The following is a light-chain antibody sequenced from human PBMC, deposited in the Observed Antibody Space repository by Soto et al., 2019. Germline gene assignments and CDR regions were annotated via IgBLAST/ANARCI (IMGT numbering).Light chain of an antibody. J-gene: IGLJ2*01. V-gene: IGLV1-40*01. Sequence: QSVLTQPHSVSGAPGQRVTISCTGSSSNIGAGYDVHWYQQLPGTAPKLLIYGNSNRPSGVPDRFSGSKSGTSASLAITGLHAEDEADYYGQSYDSRLSGVVFGGGTKLTV. CDR2: GNS. CDR3: QSYDSRLSGVV. CDR1: SSNIGAGYD.